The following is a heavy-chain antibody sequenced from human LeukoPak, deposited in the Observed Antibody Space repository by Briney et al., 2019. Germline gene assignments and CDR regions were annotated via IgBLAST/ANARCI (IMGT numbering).Heavy chain of an antibody. CDR2: IWHDGNNK. D-gene: IGHD4-17*01. CDR3: VKDRYGDLDY. V-gene: IGHV3-30*02. Sequence: GSLRLSCATSGFTFSMSGMHWVRQAPGKGLEWVGVIWHDGNNKYYADSVKGRFTISRDNSKNTVYLQMNSLRADDTAMYYCVKDRYGDLDYWGQGTLVTVSS. J-gene: IGHJ4*02. CDR1: GFTFSMSG.